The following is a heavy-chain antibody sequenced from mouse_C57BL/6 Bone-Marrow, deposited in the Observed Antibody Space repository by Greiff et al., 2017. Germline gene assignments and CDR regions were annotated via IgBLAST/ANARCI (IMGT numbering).Heavy chain of an antibody. CDR2: IYPRSGNT. CDR1: GYTFTSYG. Sequence: QVQLQQSGAELARPGASVKLSCKASGYTFTSYGISWVKQRTGQGLEWIGEIYPRSGNTYYNEKFKGKATLTADKSSSTAYMELRSLTSEGAAVYVCTREDWTGGDYWGQGTTLTVSS. CDR3: TREDWTGGDY. J-gene: IGHJ2*01. D-gene: IGHD1-1*02. V-gene: IGHV1-81*01.